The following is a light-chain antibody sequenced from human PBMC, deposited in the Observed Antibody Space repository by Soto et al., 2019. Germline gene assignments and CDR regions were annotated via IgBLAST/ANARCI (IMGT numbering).Light chain of an antibody. CDR3: QQSYNIQALT. CDR2: GAA. J-gene: IGKJ4*01. CDR1: QNIRNY. V-gene: IGKV1-39*01. Sequence: DIQMTQSPSSLSASVGDRVAITCRASQNIRNYLNWYRQKPGKAPRVLIYGAASLQSGVPSRFSGSGSGTNFSLTINSLQPEDYATYYCQQSYNIQALTFGGGTKVDIK.